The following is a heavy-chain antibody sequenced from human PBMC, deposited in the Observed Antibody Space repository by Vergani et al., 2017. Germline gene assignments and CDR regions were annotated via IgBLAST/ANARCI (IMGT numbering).Heavy chain of an antibody. D-gene: IGHD1-26*01. CDR2: ISYNGGRT. J-gene: IGHJ4*02. CDR1: GFTFNIYA. Sequence: LLESGGGLVQPGGSLRLSCAASGFTFNIYAMSWVRQAPGKGLKWVSTISYNGGRTYYADSVTGRFTISRDNSKDTLFLLLKNLRAEDTAVYYCAKDYNIMGALDYWGQGTLVAVSS. V-gene: IGHV3-23*01. CDR3: AKDYNIMGALDY.